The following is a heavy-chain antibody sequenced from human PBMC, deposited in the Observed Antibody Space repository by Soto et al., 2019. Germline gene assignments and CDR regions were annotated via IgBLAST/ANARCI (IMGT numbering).Heavy chain of an antibody. V-gene: IGHV4-30-2*01. D-gene: IGHD1-26*01. CDR3: ACGGREPLTFDS. CDR2: TSRRGNT. CDR1: GGSVSSGGFS. J-gene: IGHJ4*02. Sequence: QLQLQESGSGLVKPSQTLSLTCVVSGGSVSSGGFSWNWFRQPPGKVLERIGYTSRRGNTYYNPSLKNRVAISMDRSNNHFSLSLSSLTAADTAVYYWACGGREPLTFDSWGQGTLVTVSS.